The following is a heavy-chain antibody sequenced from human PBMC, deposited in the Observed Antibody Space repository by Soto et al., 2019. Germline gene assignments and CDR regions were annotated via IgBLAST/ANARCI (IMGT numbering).Heavy chain of an antibody. CDR1: GDSVSSNSAA. D-gene: IGHD2-15*01. V-gene: IGHV6-1*01. CDR3: ARGGCSGGSCYDYYYYYMDV. CDR2: TYYRSKWYN. Sequence: QSQTLSLTCAISGDSVSSNSAAWNWIRQSPSRGLEWLGRTYYRSKWYNDYAVSVKSRITINPDTSKNQFSLQLNSVTPEDTAVYYCARGGCSGGSCYDYYYYYMDVWGKGTTVTVSS. J-gene: IGHJ6*03.